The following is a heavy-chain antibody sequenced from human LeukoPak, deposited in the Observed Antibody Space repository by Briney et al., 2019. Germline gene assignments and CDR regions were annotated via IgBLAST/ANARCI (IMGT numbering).Heavy chain of an antibody. V-gene: IGHV4-34*01. J-gene: IGHJ4*02. CDR2: ISHTEGT. Sequence: PSETLSLTCGVFGVSINDYYWSWIRQSPGKGREWIGEISHTEGTRYNPSLKSRVTMSVGTSEKQLTLKLIFVTAADTAVYYCARIRCGHSGSVCYNYWGLGTLVTVSS. CDR3: ARIRCGHSGSVCYNY. D-gene: IGHD3-9*01. CDR1: GVSINDYY.